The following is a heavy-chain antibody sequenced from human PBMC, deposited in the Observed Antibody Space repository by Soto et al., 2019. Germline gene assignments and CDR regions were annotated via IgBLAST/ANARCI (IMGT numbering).Heavy chain of an antibody. CDR2: IRSKAYGGTT. D-gene: IGHD2-21*02. CDR3: TRDHSCGGDCYFGGY. Sequence: GGSLRLSCTASGFTFGDYAMSWFRQAPGKGLEWVGFIRSKAYGGTTEYAASVKGRFTISRDDSKSIAYLQMNSLKTEDTAVYYCTRDHSCGGDCYFGGYWGQGTLVTVSS. CDR1: GFTFGDYA. J-gene: IGHJ4*02. V-gene: IGHV3-49*03.